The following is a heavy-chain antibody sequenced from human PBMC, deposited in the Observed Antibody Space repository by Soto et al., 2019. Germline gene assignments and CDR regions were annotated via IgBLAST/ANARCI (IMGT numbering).Heavy chain of an antibody. D-gene: IGHD5-12*01. J-gene: IGHJ4*02. CDR3: ATASGYDYETFDY. CDR1: GGSMSSYY. CDR2: IYYSGNT. Sequence: SETLSLTCTVSGGSMSSYYWSWIRQPPGKGLECIGYIYYSGNTNYNPSLKSRVTISVDTSKNQFSLKLSSVTAADTALYYCATASGYDYETFDYWGQGTLVTVSS. V-gene: IGHV4-59*01.